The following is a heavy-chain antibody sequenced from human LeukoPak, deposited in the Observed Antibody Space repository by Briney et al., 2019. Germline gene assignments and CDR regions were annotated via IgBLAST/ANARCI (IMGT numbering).Heavy chain of an antibody. V-gene: IGHV1-69*06. CDR2: IIPIFGTA. CDR1: GYTFTSYA. D-gene: IGHD2/OR15-2a*01. J-gene: IGHJ4*02. Sequence: ASVKVSCKASGYTFTSYAMHWVRQAPGQRLEWMGGIIPIFGTADYAQKFQGRVTITADKSTSTAYMELSSLRSEDTAVYYCASVQREYYAGGGLDYWGQGTLVTVSS. CDR3: ASVQREYYAGGGLDY.